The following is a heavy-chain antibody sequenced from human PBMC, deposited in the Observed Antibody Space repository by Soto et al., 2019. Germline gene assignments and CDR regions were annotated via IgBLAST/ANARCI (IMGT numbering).Heavy chain of an antibody. CDR3: ARSNCSSTSCYTTYYYYYGMDV. CDR1: GGTFSSYA. CDR2: IIPIFGTA. V-gene: IGHV1-69*13. D-gene: IGHD2-2*02. J-gene: IGHJ6*02. Sequence: GASVKVSCKAPGGTFSSYAISWVRQAPGQGLEWMGGIIPIFGTANYAQKFQGRVTITADESTSTAYMELSSLRSEDTAVYYCARSNCSSTSCYTTYYYYYGMDVWGQGTTVTVYS.